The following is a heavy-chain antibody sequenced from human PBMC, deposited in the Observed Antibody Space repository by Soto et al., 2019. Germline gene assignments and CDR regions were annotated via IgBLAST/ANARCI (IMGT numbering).Heavy chain of an antibody. CDR1: GVRYSTYW. Sequence: PGEALKISCKASGVRYSTYWIGSVRHMPGKGLEWMGIIYLGDSDTRYSPSFQGQVTISADKSIDTAYLQWSSLKASDTAMYYCAGYSGFDYPDASHIWGQGTMVTVSS. CDR3: AGYSGFDYPDASHI. J-gene: IGHJ3*02. V-gene: IGHV5-51*01. D-gene: IGHD5-12*01. CDR2: IYLGDSDT.